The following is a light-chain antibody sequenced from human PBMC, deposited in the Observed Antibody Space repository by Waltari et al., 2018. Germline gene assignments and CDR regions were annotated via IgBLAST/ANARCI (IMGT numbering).Light chain of an antibody. V-gene: IGKV1-5*03. CDR3: LQYHSFHT. CDR1: QKITNW. J-gene: IGKJ2*01. Sequence: IQMTQSPSTLSASVGDRVTITYRASQKITNWLAWYQQKPGKAPKLLIYKTSTLQVGVPLSVSGSASGTEFTLTISSLQADDLATYYCLQYHSFHTFGQGTKLDIK. CDR2: KTS.